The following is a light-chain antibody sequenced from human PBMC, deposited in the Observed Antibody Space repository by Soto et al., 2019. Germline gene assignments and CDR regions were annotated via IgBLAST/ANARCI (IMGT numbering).Light chain of an antibody. CDR3: QQTYSTPHT. Sequence: DIQMTQSPSPLSEFVGRRVTITCRASQSISNSLNWYQQKLGKAPRLLIYAASNLHSGVPSRFSGSGSGTDFTLTISSLQPEDFATYSCQQTYSTPHTFGQGTKLEI. J-gene: IGKJ2*01. CDR1: QSISNS. V-gene: IGKV1-39*01. CDR2: AAS.